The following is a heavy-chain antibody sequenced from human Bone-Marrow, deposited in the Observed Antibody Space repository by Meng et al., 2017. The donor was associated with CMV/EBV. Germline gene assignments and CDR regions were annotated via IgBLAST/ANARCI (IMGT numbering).Heavy chain of an antibody. CDR1: GFTFSSYW. D-gene: IGHD3-10*01. CDR2: INSDWSST. J-gene: IGHJ5*02. CDR3: ARGRAKPLDP. Sequence: GESLKISCAASGFTFSSYWMHWVRQAPGKGLLWVSRINSDWSSTSYADSVKGRFTISRDNAKNTLYLQMNSLRAEDTAVYYCARGRAKPLDPWAQGTLVTVSS. V-gene: IGHV3-74*01.